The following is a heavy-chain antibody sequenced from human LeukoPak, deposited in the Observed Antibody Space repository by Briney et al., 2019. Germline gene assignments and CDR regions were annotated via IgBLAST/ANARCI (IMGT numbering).Heavy chain of an antibody. CDR2: IYYSGST. CDR3: ARVYGSGSYYNGYYYYYMDV. J-gene: IGHJ6*03. D-gene: IGHD3-10*01. V-gene: IGHV4-39*01. CDR1: GGSISSSSYY. Sequence: SETLSLTCTVSGGSISSSSYYWGWIRQPPGKGLEWIGSIYYSGSTYYNPSLKSRVTISVDTSRNQFSLKLSSVTAADTAVYYCARVYGSGSYYNGYYYYYMDVWGKGTTVTISS.